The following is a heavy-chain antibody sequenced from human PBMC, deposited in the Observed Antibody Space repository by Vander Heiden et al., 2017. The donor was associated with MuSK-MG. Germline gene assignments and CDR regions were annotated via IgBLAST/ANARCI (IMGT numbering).Heavy chain of an antibody. J-gene: IGHJ3*02. CDR1: GFTFRSYS. Sequence: EVQLVESGGGLVKPGGSLRLSCAASGFTFRSYSMNWVRQAPGKGREWVSSISSSSSYIYYADSVKGRFTISRDNAKNSLYLQMNSLRAEDTAVYYCARGLRAHDAFDIWGQGTMVTVSS. V-gene: IGHV3-21*01. CDR3: ARGLRAHDAFDI. CDR2: ISSSSSYI.